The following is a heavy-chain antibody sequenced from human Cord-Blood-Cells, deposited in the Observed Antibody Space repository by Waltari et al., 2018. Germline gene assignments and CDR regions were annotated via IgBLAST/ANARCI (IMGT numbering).Heavy chain of an antibody. CDR3: ARDRDSSSWFDY. CDR2: ISSSSSYI. Sequence: EVQLVESGGGLVKPGGSLRLSCAASGFTFSSYNMNWVRQAPGKGLVWVSSISSSSSYIYYADSVKGRFTISRDNAKNSLYLQMNSLRAEDTAVYYCARDRDSSSWFDYWGQGTLVTVSS. V-gene: IGHV3-21*01. D-gene: IGHD6-13*01. CDR1: GFTFSSYN. J-gene: IGHJ4*02.